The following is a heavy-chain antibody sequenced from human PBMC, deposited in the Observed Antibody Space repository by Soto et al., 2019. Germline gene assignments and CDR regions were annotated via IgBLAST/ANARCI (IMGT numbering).Heavy chain of an antibody. D-gene: IGHD6-19*01. V-gene: IGHV4-39*01. CDR3: ASVQWLAPLLDY. CDR1: GGSISSSSYY. CDR2: IYYSGST. J-gene: IGHJ4*02. Sequence: QLQLQESGPGLVKPSETLSLTCTVSGGSISSSSYYWGWIRQPPGKGLEWIGSIYYSGSTYYNPSLTSRVTISVDTSKNQFSLKLSSVTAADTAVYYCASVQWLAPLLDYWGQGTLVTVSS.